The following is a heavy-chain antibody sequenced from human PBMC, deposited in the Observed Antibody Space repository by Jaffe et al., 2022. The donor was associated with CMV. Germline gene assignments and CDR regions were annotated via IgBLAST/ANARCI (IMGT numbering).Heavy chain of an antibody. D-gene: IGHD2-21*01. J-gene: IGHJ5*02. CDR1: GLKFSIYA. V-gene: IGHV3-23*01. CDR3: VKEKAYCGDDDDACHPTAS. CDR2: ISGSGSSK. Sequence: EVQLSESGGGFVQPGGSLTVSCTASGLKFSIYAMSWVRQAPGKGLEWVSTISGSGSSKYYADSVKGRFAISRDNSESTLFLHMNSLRAEDTAVYFCVKEKAYCGDDDDACHPTASWGQGTLVTVSS.